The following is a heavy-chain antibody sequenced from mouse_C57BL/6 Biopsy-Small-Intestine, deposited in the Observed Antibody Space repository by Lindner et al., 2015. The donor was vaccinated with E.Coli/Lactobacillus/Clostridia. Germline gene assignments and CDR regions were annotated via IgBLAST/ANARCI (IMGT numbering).Heavy chain of an antibody. CDR1: GYTFTDYN. D-gene: IGHD2-4*01. V-gene: IGHV1-18*01. CDR2: INPNNGGT. CDR3: ARLDYDYDEAMDY. J-gene: IGHJ4*01. Sequence: EVQLQESGPELVKPGASVKIPCKASGYTFTDYNMDWVKQSHGKSLEWIGDINPNNGGTIYNQKFKGKATLTVDKSSSTAYMELRSLTSEDTAVYYCARLDYDYDEAMDYWGQGTSVTVSS.